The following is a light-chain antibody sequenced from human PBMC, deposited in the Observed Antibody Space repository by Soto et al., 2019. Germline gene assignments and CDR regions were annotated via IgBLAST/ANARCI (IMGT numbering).Light chain of an antibody. CDR3: MQARQTLTIT. J-gene: IGKJ5*01. CDR1: QSLLHSNGYDY. Sequence: DTVMTQFPLSLSVTPGESASISCRSSQSLLHSNGYDYLDWYLQRPGQSPQLLIYLRSERASGDPDRVRGSGSRTEFTLEISRGEAEDVGIYYCMQARQTLTITFGQGTRLESK. V-gene: IGKV2-28*01. CDR2: LRS.